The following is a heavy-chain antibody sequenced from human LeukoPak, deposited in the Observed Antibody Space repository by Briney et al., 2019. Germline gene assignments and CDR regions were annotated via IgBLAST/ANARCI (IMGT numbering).Heavy chain of an antibody. J-gene: IGHJ5*02. Sequence: SETLSLTCTVSGGSISSYYWSWIRQPPGKGLEWIGYIYTSGSTNYNPSLKSRVTISVDTSKNQFSLKLSSVTAADTAVYYCARLGCSSTSYYRLPSGWFDPWGQGTLVTVSS. CDR1: GGSISSYY. V-gene: IGHV4-4*09. CDR2: IYTSGST. CDR3: ARLGCSSTSYYRLPSGWFDP. D-gene: IGHD2-2*02.